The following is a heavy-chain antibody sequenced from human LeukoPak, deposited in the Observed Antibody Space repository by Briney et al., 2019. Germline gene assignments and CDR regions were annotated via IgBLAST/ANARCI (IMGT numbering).Heavy chain of an antibody. CDR3: ARDSDSGTSWTNWFDP. Sequence: GASVKVSCKASGYTFTSYYMHWVRQAPGQGLEWMGWISAYNGNTNYAQKLQGRVTMTRDTSISTAYMELSRLRSGDTAFYYCARDSDSGTSWTNWFDPWGQGTLVTVSS. CDR1: GYTFTSYY. CDR2: ISAYNGNT. V-gene: IGHV1-2*02. D-gene: IGHD1-26*01. J-gene: IGHJ5*02.